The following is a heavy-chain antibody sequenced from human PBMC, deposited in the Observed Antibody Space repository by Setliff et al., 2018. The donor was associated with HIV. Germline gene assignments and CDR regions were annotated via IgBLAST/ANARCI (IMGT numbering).Heavy chain of an antibody. CDR3: AILIAAAGANRYSSNLDV. V-gene: IGHV4-4*07. CDR1: GGSISGYY. CDR2: IYTTGST. Sequence: SETLSLTCTVSGGSISGYYWSWIRRPAGKGLEWIGRIYTTGSTNYNPSLKSRVTMSVDTSKNQFSLKLSSVTAAAAAVYFCAILIAAAGANRYSSNLDVWGKGTTVTVSS. J-gene: IGHJ6*04. D-gene: IGHD6-13*01.